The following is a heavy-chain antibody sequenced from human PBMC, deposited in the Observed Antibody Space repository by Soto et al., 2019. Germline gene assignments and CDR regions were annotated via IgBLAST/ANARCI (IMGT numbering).Heavy chain of an antibody. V-gene: IGHV2-70*11. CDR1: GFSLSTSGMC. CDR3: ARFRYDILTGYAGGYFDY. J-gene: IGHJ4*02. CDR2: IDWDDDK. Sequence: SGPTLVNPTQTLTLTCTFSGFSLSTSGMCVSWIRQPPGKALEWLARIDWDDDKYYSTSLKTRLTISKDTSKNQLVLTMTNMDPVDTATFYFARFRYDILTGYAGGYFDYWGREPWSPSPQ. D-gene: IGHD3-9*01.